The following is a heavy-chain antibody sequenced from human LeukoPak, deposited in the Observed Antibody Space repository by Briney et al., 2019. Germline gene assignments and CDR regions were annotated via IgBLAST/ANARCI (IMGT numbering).Heavy chain of an antibody. CDR3: ARDSTGYDYFDS. D-gene: IGHD5-12*01. CDR1: GGSISSGDYY. CDR2: IYYTGST. Sequence: SETLSLTXTVSGGSISSGDYYWNWIRQPPGKGLEWIGYIYYTGSTYYNPSLKSRVTMSIDTSKNQFSLKLSSVTAADTAVYYCARDSTGYDYFDSWGQGALVTVSS. V-gene: IGHV4-30-4*08. J-gene: IGHJ4*02.